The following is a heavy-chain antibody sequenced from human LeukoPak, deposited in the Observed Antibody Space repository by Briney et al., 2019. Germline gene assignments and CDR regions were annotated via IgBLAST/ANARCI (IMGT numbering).Heavy chain of an antibody. D-gene: IGHD5-18*01. Sequence: GGSLRLSCAGSGFTFSTSSFNWVRQAPGKGLEWVSYISTSGTINYADSVRGRFTISRDNAKKSLSLQMNSLRAEDTGVYYCARDLGDTAMVTLGYWGQGTLVTVSS. CDR3: ARDLGDTAMVTLGY. J-gene: IGHJ4*02. CDR1: GFTFSTSS. V-gene: IGHV3-48*04. CDR2: ISTSGTI.